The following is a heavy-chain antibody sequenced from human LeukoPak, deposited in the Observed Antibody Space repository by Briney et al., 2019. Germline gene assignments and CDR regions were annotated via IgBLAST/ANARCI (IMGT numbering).Heavy chain of an antibody. Sequence: QPGGSLRLSCAASGFNFKTSWMSWVRQAPGKGPEWVSIIYSGGRTYYADSVKGRFTISRDNSKNTLYLQMNSLRDEDTAVYYCARGYSGTQGDAFDIWGQGTMVTVSS. CDR1: GFNFKTSW. D-gene: IGHD1-26*01. CDR2: IYSGGRT. CDR3: ARGYSGTQGDAFDI. J-gene: IGHJ3*02. V-gene: IGHV3-53*01.